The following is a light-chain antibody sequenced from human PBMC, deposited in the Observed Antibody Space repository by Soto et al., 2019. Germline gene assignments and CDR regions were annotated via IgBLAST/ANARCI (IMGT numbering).Light chain of an antibody. Sequence: QSVLTQPASVSGSPGQSITISCTGTSSDVGGYDYVSWYQQHPGKAPKLMIYYVSNRPSGVSNRFSGSKSGNTASLTISGLQAEDEADYYCSSYTRNSTYVFGTGTKVTVL. CDR3: SSYTRNSTYV. CDR1: SSDVGGYDY. J-gene: IGLJ1*01. CDR2: YVS. V-gene: IGLV2-14*01.